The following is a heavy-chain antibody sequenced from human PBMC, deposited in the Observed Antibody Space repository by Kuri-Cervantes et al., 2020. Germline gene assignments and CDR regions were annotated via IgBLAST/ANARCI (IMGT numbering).Heavy chain of an antibody. D-gene: IGHD3-16*01. CDR2: NYHSGST. J-gene: IGHJ4*02. Sequence: SETLSLTCAVSGGSISSSNWWSWVRQPPGKGLEWIGKNYHSGSTNYNPSLKSRVTISVDTSKNQFSLKLSSVTAADTAVYYCARVGMITSDYWGQGTLVTVSS. V-gene: IGHV4-4*02. CDR1: GGSISSSNW. CDR3: ARVGMITSDY.